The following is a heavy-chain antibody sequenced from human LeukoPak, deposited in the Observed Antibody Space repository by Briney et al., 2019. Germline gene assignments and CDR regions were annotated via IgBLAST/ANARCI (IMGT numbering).Heavy chain of an antibody. CDR3: LISDTAMENAMVMGDYFDY. CDR2: INPNSGGT. CDR1: GYTFTGYY. Sequence: KPGASVKVSCKASGYTFTGYYMHWVRQAPGQGLEWMGWINPNSGGTNYAQKFQGRVTMTRDTSISTAYMELSRLRSDDTAVYYCLISDTAMENAMVMGDYFDYWGQGTLVTVSS. J-gene: IGHJ4*02. D-gene: IGHD5-18*01. V-gene: IGHV1-2*02.